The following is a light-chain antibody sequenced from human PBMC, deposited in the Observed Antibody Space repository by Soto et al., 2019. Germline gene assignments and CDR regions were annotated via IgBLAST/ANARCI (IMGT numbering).Light chain of an antibody. V-gene: IGKV3-20*01. CDR2: GAS. Sequence: EIVLTQSPGTLSLSPGGRATLSCRASQSVSSDDLSWYQQTPGQPPRLLIYGASYRATGIPDRFSGGGSGTDFTLTISRLEAEDFAVYYCQQYGSTPPVTFGGGTKVEIK. CDR3: QQYGSTPPVT. J-gene: IGKJ4*01. CDR1: QSVSSDD.